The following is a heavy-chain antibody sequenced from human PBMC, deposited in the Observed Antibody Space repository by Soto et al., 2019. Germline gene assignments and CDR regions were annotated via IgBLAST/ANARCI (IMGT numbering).Heavy chain of an antibody. J-gene: IGHJ6*03. CDR1: GYTLTELS. V-gene: IGHV1-24*01. D-gene: IGHD6-6*01. CDR3: SYSSSPYYYYYYMDV. Sequence: ASVKVSCKVSGYTLTELSMHWVRQAPGKGLEWMGGFDPEDGETIYAQKFQGRVTMTEDTSTDTAYMELSSLRSEDTAVYYCSYSSSPYYYYYYMDVWGKGTTVTVSS. CDR2: FDPEDGET.